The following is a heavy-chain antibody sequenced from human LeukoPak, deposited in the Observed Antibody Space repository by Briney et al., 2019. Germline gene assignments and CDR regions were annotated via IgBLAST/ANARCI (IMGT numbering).Heavy chain of an antibody. CDR1: GFTFSSYG. D-gene: IGHD4-11*01. V-gene: IGHV3-30*02. Sequence: GGSLRLSCAASGFTFSSYGMHWVRQAPGKGLEWVAFIRYDGSNKYYADSVKGRFTISRDNSKNTLYLQMNSLRAEDTAVYYCAKDTYSNYRVFDYWGQGTLVTVSS. J-gene: IGHJ4*02. CDR3: AKDTYSNYRVFDY. CDR2: IRYDGSNK.